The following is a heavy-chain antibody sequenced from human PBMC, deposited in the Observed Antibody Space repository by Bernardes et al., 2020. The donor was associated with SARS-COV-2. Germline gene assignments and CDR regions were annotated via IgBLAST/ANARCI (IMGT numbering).Heavy chain of an antibody. Sequence: ASVKVSCKVSGYTLTELSMHWVRQAPGKGLEWMGGFDPEDGETIYAQKFQGRVTMTEDTSTDTAYMELSSLRSEDTAVYYCATAIAAAGTPGNYYYYYGMDVWGQGTTVIVSS. D-gene: IGHD6-13*01. CDR1: GYTLTELS. J-gene: IGHJ6*02. CDR3: ATAIAAAGTPGNYYYYYGMDV. V-gene: IGHV1-24*01. CDR2: FDPEDGET.